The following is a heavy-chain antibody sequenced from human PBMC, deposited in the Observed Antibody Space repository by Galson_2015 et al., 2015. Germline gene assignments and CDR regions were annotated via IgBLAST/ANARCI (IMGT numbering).Heavy chain of an antibody. J-gene: IGHJ4*02. CDR3: AAGALLTGTTYPDLPPSFDY. D-gene: IGHD1-7*01. CDR2: IVVGSGNT. CDR1: GFTFTSSA. Sequence: SVKVSCKASGFTFTSSAVQWVRQARGQRLEWIGWIVVGSGNTNYAQKFQERVTITRDMSTSTAYMELSSLRSEDTAVYYCAAGALLTGTTYPDLPPSFDYWGQGTLVTVSS. V-gene: IGHV1-58*01.